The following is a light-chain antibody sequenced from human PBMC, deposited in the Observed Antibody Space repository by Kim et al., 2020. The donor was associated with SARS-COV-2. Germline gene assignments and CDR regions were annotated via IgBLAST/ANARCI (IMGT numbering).Light chain of an antibody. J-gene: IGKJ4*01. CDR3: QQYGSSPLT. CDR2: GAS. CDR1: HSVSSSY. Sequence: SPGDRATLSYRASHSVSSSYLAWYQQNPGHAPRLLIYGASSRATGIPDRFSGSGSRTDFTLTISRLEPEDVAVYYCQQYGSSPLTFGGGTRVDIK. V-gene: IGKV3-20*01.